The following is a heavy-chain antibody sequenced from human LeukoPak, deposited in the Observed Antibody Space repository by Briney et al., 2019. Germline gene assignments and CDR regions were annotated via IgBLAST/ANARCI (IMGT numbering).Heavy chain of an antibody. CDR2: ISSSGSTI. Sequence: PGGSLRLSCAASGFTFSSYEMNWVRQAPGKGLEWVSYISSSGSTIYYADSVKGRFTISRDNAKNSLYLQMNSLRAEDTAVYYCARWELSSAMSSAFDIWGQGTMVTVSS. CDR1: GFTFSSYE. J-gene: IGHJ3*02. V-gene: IGHV3-48*03. D-gene: IGHD3-16*02. CDR3: ARWELSSAMSSAFDI.